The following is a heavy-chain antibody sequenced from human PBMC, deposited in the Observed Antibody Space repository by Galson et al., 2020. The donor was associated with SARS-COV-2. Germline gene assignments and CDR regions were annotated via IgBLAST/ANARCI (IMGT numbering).Heavy chain of an antibody. CDR1: GYTFTGYY. J-gene: IGHJ5*02. V-gene: IGHV1-2*02. CDR3: ARDGEDIVVVPGAPTT. D-gene: IGHD2-2*01. Sequence: ASVKVSCKASGYTFTGYYIHWVRQAPGQGLEWMGWINPNNGDTKYAQQFQGRVTMTEDRSISTVYMELSSLRSDDKAVYHCARDGEDIVVVPGAPTTWGQGTLVTVSS. CDR2: INPNNGDT.